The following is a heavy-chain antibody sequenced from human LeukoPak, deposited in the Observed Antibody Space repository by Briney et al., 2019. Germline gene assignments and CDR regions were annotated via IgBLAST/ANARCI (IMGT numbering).Heavy chain of an antibody. CDR3: AKGEKSILTGYYNYYYYYGMDV. CDR1: GFTFSSYA. CDR2: ISGSGGST. J-gene: IGHJ6*02. D-gene: IGHD3-9*01. V-gene: IGHV3-23*01. Sequence: GGSLRLSCAASGFTFSSYAMSWVRQAPGKGLEWVSAISGSGGSTYYPDSVRGRFTISRDNSKNTLYLQMNSLRAEDTAVYYCAKGEKSILTGYYNYYYYYGMDVWGQGTTVTVSS.